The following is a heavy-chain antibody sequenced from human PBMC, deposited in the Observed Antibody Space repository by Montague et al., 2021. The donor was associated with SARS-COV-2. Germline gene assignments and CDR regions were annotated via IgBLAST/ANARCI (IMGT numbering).Heavy chain of an antibody. D-gene: IGHD3-10*01. V-gene: IGHV5-51*03. CDR3: ARNPIYGSGNYNYFDP. CDR1: GYSFPTYW. J-gene: IGHJ5*02. Sequence: QSVAEVKTPGESLKISCKASGYSFPTYWIGWVRQMPGKGLERMGAIYPRDSDTRYSPSFQGQVTISVDKSISTAYLQWSSLKASDTAMYYCARNPIYGSGNYNYFDPWGQGTLVTVPS. CDR2: IYPRDSDT.